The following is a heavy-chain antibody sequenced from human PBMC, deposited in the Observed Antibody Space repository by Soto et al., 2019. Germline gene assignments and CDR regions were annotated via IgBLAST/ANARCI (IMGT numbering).Heavy chain of an antibody. D-gene: IGHD3-3*01. J-gene: IGHJ5*02. CDR2: INPNSGAT. Sequence: XSVKGPCNAFGYSFTGYFMHWVRRAPGQGLEWLGWINPNSGATKYAQKFQGRVTLTRDTSINTAYMEMSMLRSDDTAVYYCARGGGTILAPLPWGQGTLVTVSS. V-gene: IGHV1-2*02. CDR1: GYSFTGYF. CDR3: ARGGGTILAPLP.